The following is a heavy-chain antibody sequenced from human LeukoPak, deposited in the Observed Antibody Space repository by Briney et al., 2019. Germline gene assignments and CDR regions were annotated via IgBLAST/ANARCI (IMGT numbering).Heavy chain of an antibody. D-gene: IGHD3-22*01. CDR3: ARDLSVYDDSPGWFDP. Sequence: ASVKVSCKASGYTFTSYYMHWVRQAPGQGLEWMGIINPSGGSTSYAQKFQGRVTMTRDTSTSTVYMELSSLRSEDTAVYYCARDLSVYDDSPGWFDPWGRGTLVTVSS. V-gene: IGHV1-46*01. CDR2: INPSGGST. J-gene: IGHJ5*02. CDR1: GYTFTSYY.